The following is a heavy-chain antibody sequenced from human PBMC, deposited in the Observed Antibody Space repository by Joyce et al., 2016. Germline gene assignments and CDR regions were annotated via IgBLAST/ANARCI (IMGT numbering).Heavy chain of an antibody. V-gene: IGHV1-69*01. Sequence: QVQLVQSGSEVKKPGSSVKVSCKASGGTFNNYGISWVRQAPGQGLEWMGGIIHIFGTANYAQKFQGRVTITADESTSTAYMELNSVRSEDTAVYYCARASDHVHNPRFRLYYYNAMDVWGQGTTVTVSS. CDR3: ARASDHVHNPRFRLYYYNAMDV. CDR1: GGTFNNYG. J-gene: IGHJ6*02. D-gene: IGHD3-3*01. CDR2: IIHIFGTA.